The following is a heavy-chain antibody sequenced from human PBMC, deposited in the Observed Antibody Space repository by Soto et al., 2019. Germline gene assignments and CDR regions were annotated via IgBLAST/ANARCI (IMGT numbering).Heavy chain of an antibody. CDR2: ISWNSGSI. Sequence: GGSLRLSCAASGFTFSSYAMSWVRQAPGKGLEWVSGISWNSGSIGYADSVKGRFTISRDNAKNSLYLQMNSLRAEDTALYYCAKDIASGSYFDYWGQGTLVTVSS. J-gene: IGHJ4*02. CDR1: GFTFSSYA. D-gene: IGHD1-26*01. CDR3: AKDIASGSYFDY. V-gene: IGHV3-9*01.